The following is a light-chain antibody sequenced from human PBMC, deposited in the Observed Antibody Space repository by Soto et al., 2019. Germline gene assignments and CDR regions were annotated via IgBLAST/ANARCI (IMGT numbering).Light chain of an antibody. V-gene: IGKV3-15*01. J-gene: IGKJ2*01. CDR3: QQYNSLYT. CDR1: QSVKSK. Sequence: EVVMTQSPATLSVSPGERVTLSCRASQSVKSKLAWYLQKPGQVPRLLIYGASTRATDIPVRFSGSGSGTEFTLTISSLQSEDFAVYYCQQYNSLYTFGQGTKLEI. CDR2: GAS.